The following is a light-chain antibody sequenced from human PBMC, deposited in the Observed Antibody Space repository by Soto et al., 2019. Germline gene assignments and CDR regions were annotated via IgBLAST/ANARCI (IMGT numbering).Light chain of an antibody. CDR2: NAS. V-gene: IGKV3-11*01. Sequence: EIVLTQSPATLSLSPGERSILSCRASQSVSTFLAWFQQKPGQPPRLLIYNASNRTTGIPARFSVSGSGTDFTLTISCLEPEDFAVYYCQQRCDWPPITFGQGTRLEIK. J-gene: IGKJ5*01. CDR1: QSVSTF. CDR3: QQRCDWPPIT.